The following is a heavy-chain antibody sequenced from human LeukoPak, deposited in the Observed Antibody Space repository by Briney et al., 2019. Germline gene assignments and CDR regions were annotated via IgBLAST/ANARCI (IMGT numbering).Heavy chain of an antibody. CDR3: AKGYYDSGSYYYPFDY. V-gene: IGHV3-23*01. CDR1: GFTFSSYA. Sequence: GGSLRLSCAASGFTFSSYAMSWVRQAPGKGLEWVSGISGSGHTTYYADSVKGRFTISRDNSKNTLYLQMNSLRAEDTAVYYCAKGYYDSGSYYYPFDYWGQGTLVTVSS. D-gene: IGHD3-10*01. CDR2: ISGSGHTT. J-gene: IGHJ4*02.